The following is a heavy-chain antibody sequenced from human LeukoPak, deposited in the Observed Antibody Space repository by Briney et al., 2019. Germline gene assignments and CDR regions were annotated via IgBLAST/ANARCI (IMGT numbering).Heavy chain of an antibody. J-gene: IGHJ4*02. CDR1: GFTFSSYE. CDR2: ISSSGSTI. V-gene: IGHV3-48*03. Sequence: GGSLRLSCAASGFTFSSYEMNWVRQAPGKGLEWVSYISSSGSTIYYADSVKGRFTISRDNAKNSLYLQMNSLRAEDTALYYCAKDRSYDSSECAFDYWGQGTLVTVSS. D-gene: IGHD3-22*01. CDR3: AKDRSYDSSECAFDY.